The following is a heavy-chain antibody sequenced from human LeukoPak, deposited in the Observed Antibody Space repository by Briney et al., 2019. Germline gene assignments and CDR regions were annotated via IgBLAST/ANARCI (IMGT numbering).Heavy chain of an antibody. CDR1: EFTVNSNY. D-gene: IGHD3-10*01. V-gene: IGHV3-66*01. J-gene: IGHJ4*02. CDR3: ARSIASGYSFDY. Sequence: GGSLRLSCAASEFTVNSNYMNWVRLAPGKGLEWLSVIYTGGNTFYADSVRGRFTISRGNSKNTVYLQMNSLRAEDTAVYYCARSIASGYSFDYWGQGTLVSVSS. CDR2: IYTGGNT.